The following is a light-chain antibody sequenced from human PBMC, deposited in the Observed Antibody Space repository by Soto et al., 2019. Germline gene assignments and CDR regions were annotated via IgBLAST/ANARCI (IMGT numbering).Light chain of an antibody. J-gene: IGLJ1*01. CDR1: TSDVGSYDL. V-gene: IGLV2-23*02. CDR3: CSYAGGRSPYV. CDR2: EVS. Sequence: SALTQPASVSGSPGQSITISCTGTTSDVGSYDLVSWYQQHPGKAPKIMIYEVSKRPSGDSNRFSGSKSGNTASLTISGLQAEDEADYYCCSYAGGRSPYVFGTGTKVTVL.